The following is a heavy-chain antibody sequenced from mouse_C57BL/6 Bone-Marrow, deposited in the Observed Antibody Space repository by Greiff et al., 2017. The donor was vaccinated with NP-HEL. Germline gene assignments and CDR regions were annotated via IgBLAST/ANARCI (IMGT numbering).Heavy chain of an antibody. CDR3: ARGGWFLYAMDY. Sequence: DVQLQESGPGLVKPSQSLSLTCSVTGYSITSGYYWNWIRQFPGNKLEWMGYISYDGSNNYNPSLKNRISITRDTSKNQFFLKLNSVTTEDTATYYCARGGWFLYAMDYWGQGTSVTVSS. D-gene: IGHD2-3*01. V-gene: IGHV3-6*01. CDR1: GYSITSGYY. J-gene: IGHJ4*01. CDR2: ISYDGSN.